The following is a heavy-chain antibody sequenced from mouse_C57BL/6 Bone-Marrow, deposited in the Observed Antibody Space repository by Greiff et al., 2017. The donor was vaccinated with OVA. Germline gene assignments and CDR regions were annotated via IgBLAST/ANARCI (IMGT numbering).Heavy chain of an antibody. CDR3: ARLCTGAMDY. CDR2: INPSSGYT. D-gene: IGHD1-1*01. CDR1: GYTFTSYW. V-gene: IGHV1-7*01. Sequence: QVQLQQSGAELAKPGASVKLSCKASGYTFTSYWMHWVKQRPGQGLEWIGYINPSSGYTKYNQKFKDKATLTADESSSTAYMQLSSLTYEDSAVYYCARLCTGAMDYWGQGTSVTVSS. J-gene: IGHJ4*01.